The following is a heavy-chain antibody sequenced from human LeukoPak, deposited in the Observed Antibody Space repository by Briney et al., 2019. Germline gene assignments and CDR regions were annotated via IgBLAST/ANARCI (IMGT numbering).Heavy chain of an antibody. CDR1: GYSISSGYY. J-gene: IGHJ1*01. CDR2: IYHSGST. V-gene: IGHV4-38-2*01. D-gene: IGHD3-16*01. CDR3: ARLWGTMTPEYFQH. Sequence: SETLSLTCAVSGYSISSGYYWGWIRQPPGKGLEWIGSIYHSGSTYYNPSLKSRVTISVDTSKNQFSLKLSSVTAADTAVYYRARLWGTMTPEYFQHWGQGALVTVSS.